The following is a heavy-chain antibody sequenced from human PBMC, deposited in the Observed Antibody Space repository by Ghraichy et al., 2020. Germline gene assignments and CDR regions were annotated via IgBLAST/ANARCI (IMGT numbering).Heavy chain of an antibody. Sequence: ESLNISCTVSGGSISSYYWSWIRQPPGKGLEWIGYIYYSGSTNYNPSLKSRVTISVDTSKNQFSLKLSSVTAADTAVYYCAREPYYDFWSGYGHYFDYWGQGTLVTVSS. D-gene: IGHD3-3*01. CDR1: GGSISSYY. CDR2: IYYSGST. CDR3: AREPYYDFWSGYGHYFDY. J-gene: IGHJ4*02. V-gene: IGHV4-59*01.